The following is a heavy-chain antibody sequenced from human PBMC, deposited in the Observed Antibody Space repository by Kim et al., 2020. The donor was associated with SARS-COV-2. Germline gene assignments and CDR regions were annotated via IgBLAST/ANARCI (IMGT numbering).Heavy chain of an antibody. CDR3: ARHLGWGIVDAWDY. V-gene: IGHV5-51*01. D-gene: IGHD3-16*01. J-gene: IGHJ4*02. Sequence: SPSFQGQVTISADKSISTAYLQWSSLKASDTAMYYCARHLGWGIVDAWDYWGQGTLVTVSS.